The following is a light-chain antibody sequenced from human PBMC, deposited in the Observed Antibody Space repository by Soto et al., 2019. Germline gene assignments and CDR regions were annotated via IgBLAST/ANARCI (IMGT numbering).Light chain of an antibody. CDR3: QSYDSSLSGWV. Sequence: VVTQPPSVSGAPGKRVTISCTGSSSNIGAGYDVHWYQQLPGTAPKLLIYGNSNRPSGVPDRFSGSKSGTSASLAITGLQAEDEADYYCQSYDSSLSGWVFGGGTKLTVL. V-gene: IGLV1-40*01. CDR2: GNS. CDR1: SSNIGAGYD. J-gene: IGLJ3*02.